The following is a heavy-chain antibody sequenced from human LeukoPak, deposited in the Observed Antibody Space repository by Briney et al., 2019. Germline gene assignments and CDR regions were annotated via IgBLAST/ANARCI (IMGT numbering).Heavy chain of an antibody. CDR2: ISSSGSTI. CDR3: ARVGQQWLVMGAFDI. CDR1: GFTFSDYY. Sequence: GGSLRLSCAASGFTFSDYYMRWIRQAPGKGLEWVSYISSSGSTIYYADSVKGRFTISRDNAKNSLYLQMNSLRAEDTAVYYCARVGQQWLVMGAFDIWGQGTMVTVSS. V-gene: IGHV3-11*01. J-gene: IGHJ3*02. D-gene: IGHD6-19*01.